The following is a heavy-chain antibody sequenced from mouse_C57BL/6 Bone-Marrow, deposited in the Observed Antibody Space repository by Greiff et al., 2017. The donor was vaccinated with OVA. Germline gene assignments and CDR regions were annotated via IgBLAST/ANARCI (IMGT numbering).Heavy chain of an antibody. J-gene: IGHJ3*01. V-gene: IGHV5-4*03. CDR3: ARAGWFAY. CDR1: GFTFSSYA. CDR2: ISDGGRYT. Sequence: EVMLVESGGGLVKPGGSLKLSCAASGFTFSSYAMSWVRQTPEKRLEWVATISDGGRYTYYPDNVKGRFTISRDNAKNNLYLQMSHLKSEDTAMYYCARAGWFAYWGQGTLVTVSA.